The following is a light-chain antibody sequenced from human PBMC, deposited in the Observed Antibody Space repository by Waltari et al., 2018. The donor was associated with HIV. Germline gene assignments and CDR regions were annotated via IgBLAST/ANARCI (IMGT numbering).Light chain of an antibody. CDR3: QSYDSSLSGSV. Sequence: QSVLTQPPSVSGAPGQTVTISCTRSRSNIGAGYDVPWYQQLPGTAPKLPSDDTSNRPSGVPDRFSGSKSGTSASLSITGLQAEDEADYYCQSYDSSLSGSVFGGGTKLTVL. CDR2: DTS. V-gene: IGLV1-40*01. CDR1: RSNIGAGYD. J-gene: IGLJ2*01.